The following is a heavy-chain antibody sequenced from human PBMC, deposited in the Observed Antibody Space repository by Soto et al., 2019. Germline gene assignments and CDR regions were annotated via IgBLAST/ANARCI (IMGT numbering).Heavy chain of an antibody. CDR1: GYRFTSYW. V-gene: IGHV5-51*01. Sequence: GESLKISCMGSGYRFTSYWIGWVRQMPGKGLEWMRIIYPGDSDTRYSPSFQGQVTISADKSISTAYLQWSSLKASDTAMYYCARHRYSSSAALDYWGQGTLVTVSS. D-gene: IGHD6-6*01. CDR3: ARHRYSSSAALDY. CDR2: IYPGDSDT. J-gene: IGHJ4*02.